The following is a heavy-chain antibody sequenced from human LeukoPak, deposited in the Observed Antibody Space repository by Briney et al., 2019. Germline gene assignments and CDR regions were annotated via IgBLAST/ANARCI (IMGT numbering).Heavy chain of an antibody. CDR1: GFTFSSYA. V-gene: IGHV3-23*01. D-gene: IGHD6-13*01. Sequence: GGSLRLSCAASGFTFSSYAMSWVRQAPGKGLEWVSAISGSGGSTYYADSVKGRFTISRYNSKNTLYLQMNSLRAEDTAVYYCAKTDSSSWYVSNWFDTWGQGTLVTVSS. CDR2: ISGSGGST. J-gene: IGHJ5*02. CDR3: AKTDSSSWYVSNWFDT.